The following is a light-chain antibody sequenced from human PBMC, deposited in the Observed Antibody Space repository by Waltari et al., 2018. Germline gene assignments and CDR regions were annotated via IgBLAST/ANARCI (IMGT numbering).Light chain of an antibody. CDR3: QQYGSSPQA. V-gene: IGKV3-20*01. CDR1: QSVNSNH. Sequence: EIVLTQSPGSLSLSPGERATLSCRASQSVNSNHLAWYQQKLGQAPRLLIYGASSRATGIPDRFSGSGSGTDFTLTISILEPEDFAVYYCQQYGSSPQAFGQGTKLEI. J-gene: IGKJ2*01. CDR2: GAS.